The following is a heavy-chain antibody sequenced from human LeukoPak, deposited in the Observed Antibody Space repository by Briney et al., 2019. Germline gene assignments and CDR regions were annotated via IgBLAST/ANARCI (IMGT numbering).Heavy chain of an antibody. J-gene: IGHJ4*02. V-gene: IGHV3-7*01. D-gene: IGHD3-10*01. CDR2: IKQDGSEK. CDR1: GFTFSSYW. Sequence: GGSLRLSCAASGFTFSSYWMSWVRQAPGKGLEWVANIKQDGSEKYYVDSVKGRFTISRDNAKNSLYLQMNSLRAEDTAVYYCAREYYYGSGSFVFDYWGQGTLVTVSS. CDR3: AREYYYGSGSFVFDY.